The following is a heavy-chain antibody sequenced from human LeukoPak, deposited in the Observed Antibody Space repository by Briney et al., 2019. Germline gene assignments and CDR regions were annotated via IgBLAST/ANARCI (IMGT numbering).Heavy chain of an antibody. V-gene: IGHV4-38-2*02. CDR1: GYSISSGYY. D-gene: IGHD2-2*01. J-gene: IGHJ4*02. CDR2: IYHSGST. Sequence: PSETLSLTCTVSGYSISSGYYWGWIRQPPGKGLEWIGSIYHSGSTYYNPSLKSRVTISVDTSKNQFSLKLSSVTAADTAVYYCARGTDGIVVVPAAVHFDYWGQGTLVTVSS. CDR3: ARGTDGIVVVPAAVHFDY.